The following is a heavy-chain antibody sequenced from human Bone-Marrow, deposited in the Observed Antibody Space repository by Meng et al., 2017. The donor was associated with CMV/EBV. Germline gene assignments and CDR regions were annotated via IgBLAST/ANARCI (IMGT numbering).Heavy chain of an antibody. Sequence: SLKIYCAASGFTFDDYVMHWVRQAPGKGLEWVSSISWNSDNIHYADSVKGQFTISRDNAKNSLYRQMNNLRPEDTALYFCAKDQATGPPHFLYGRDVRGHGTTVTVSS. CDR1: GFTFDDYV. V-gene: IGHV3-9*01. CDR2: ISWNSDNI. J-gene: IGHJ6*02. CDR3: AKDQATGPPHFLYGRDV.